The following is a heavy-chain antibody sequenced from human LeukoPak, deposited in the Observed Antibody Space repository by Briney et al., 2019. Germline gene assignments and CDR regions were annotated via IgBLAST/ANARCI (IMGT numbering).Heavy chain of an antibody. D-gene: IGHD2-21*02. CDR3: ARGVTPDWFDP. V-gene: IGHV3-43*02. CDR2: ITGDGGNT. J-gene: IGHJ5*02. Sequence: PGGSLRLSCAASGFTFADHGLHWVRQAPGKGLEWVSLITGDGGNTFYADSVRGRFTISRDNSKNTLYLQMNRLRAEDTAVYYCARGVTPDWFDPWGQGTLVTVSS. CDR1: GFTFADHG.